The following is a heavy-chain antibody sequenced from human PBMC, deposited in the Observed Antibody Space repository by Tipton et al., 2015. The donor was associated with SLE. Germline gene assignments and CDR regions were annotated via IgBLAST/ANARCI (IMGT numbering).Heavy chain of an antibody. CDR2: IFYSGST. J-gene: IGHJ3*02. D-gene: IGHD5-18*01. V-gene: IGHV4-59*01. Sequence: TLSLTCTVSGGSISSYYWSWIRQPPGKGLEWIGYIFYSGSTNYSPSLKSRVTISLDTSKNQFSLKLSSVTAADTAVYYCARDGEYSYGYGAFDIWGQGTMVTVSS. CDR1: GGSISSYY. CDR3: ARDGEYSYGYGAFDI.